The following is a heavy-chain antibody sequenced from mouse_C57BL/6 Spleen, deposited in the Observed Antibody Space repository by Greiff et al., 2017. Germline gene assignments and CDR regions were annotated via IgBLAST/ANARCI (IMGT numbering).Heavy chain of an antibody. D-gene: IGHD2-4*01. Sequence: QVQLQQPGAELVKPGASVKLSCKASGYTFTSYWMQWVKQRPGQGLEWIGEIDPSDSYTNYNQKFKGKATLTVDTSSSTAYMQLSSLTSEDSAVYYCARRRKSYEYGDYWGQGTSVTVSS. CDR3: ARRRKSYEYGDY. J-gene: IGHJ4*01. V-gene: IGHV1-50*01. CDR2: IDPSDSYT. CDR1: GYTFTSYW.